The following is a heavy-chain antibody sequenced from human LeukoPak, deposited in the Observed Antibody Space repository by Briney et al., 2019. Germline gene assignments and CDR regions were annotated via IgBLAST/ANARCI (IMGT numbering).Heavy chain of an antibody. Sequence: GGSLRLSCAASGFTFDDYAMHWVRQAPGKGLQWVSGISWNSGSIGYADSVKGRFTISRDNAKNSLYLQMNSLRAEDTALYYCARAGIMIRLFDPWGQGTLVTVSS. J-gene: IGHJ5*02. CDR3: ARAGIMIRLFDP. D-gene: IGHD3-16*01. CDR2: ISWNSGSI. V-gene: IGHV3-9*01. CDR1: GFTFDDYA.